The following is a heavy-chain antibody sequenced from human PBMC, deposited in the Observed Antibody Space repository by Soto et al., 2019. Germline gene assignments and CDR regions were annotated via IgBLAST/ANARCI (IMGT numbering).Heavy chain of an antibody. V-gene: IGHV4-59*08. Sequence: SETLSLTCTVSGGSISSYYWSWIRQPPGKGLEWIGYIYYSGSTNYNPSLKSRVTISVDTSKNQFSLKLSSVTAADTAVYYCARYRSAVELNVYYDILTGYQPFDYWGQGTLVTVSS. CDR1: GGSISSYY. D-gene: IGHD3-9*01. CDR3: ARYRSAVELNVYYDILTGYQPFDY. CDR2: IYYSGST. J-gene: IGHJ4*02.